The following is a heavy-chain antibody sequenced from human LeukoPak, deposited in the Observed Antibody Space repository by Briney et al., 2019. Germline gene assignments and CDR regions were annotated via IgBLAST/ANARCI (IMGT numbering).Heavy chain of an antibody. CDR1: GYTFTGFY. V-gene: IGHV1-18*04. CDR2: ISAYNGNT. J-gene: IGHJ4*02. CDR3: ARDSRGYSSGWPPYYFDY. D-gene: IGHD6-19*01. Sequence: GASVKVSCKASGYTFTGFYMHWVRQAPGQGLEWMGWISAYNGNTNYAQKLQGRVTMTTDTSTSTAYMELRSLRSDDTAVYYCARDSRGYSSGWPPYYFDYWGQGTLVTVSS.